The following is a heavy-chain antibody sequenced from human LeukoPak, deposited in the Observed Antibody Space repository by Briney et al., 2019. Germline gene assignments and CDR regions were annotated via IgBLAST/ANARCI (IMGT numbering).Heavy chain of an antibody. D-gene: IGHD6-19*01. CDR3: ATRGSSGWSYYFDY. CDR2: IIPIFGTA. V-gene: IGHV1-69*13. CDR1: GYTFTSYG. J-gene: IGHJ4*02. Sequence: SVKVSCKASGYTFTSYGISWVRQAPGQGLEWMGGIIPIFGTANYAQKFQGRVTITADESTSTAYMELSSLRSEDTAVYYCATRGSSGWSYYFDYWGQGTLVTVSS.